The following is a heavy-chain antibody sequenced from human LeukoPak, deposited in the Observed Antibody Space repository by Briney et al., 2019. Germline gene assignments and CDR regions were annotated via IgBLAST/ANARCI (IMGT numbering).Heavy chain of an antibody. Sequence: GGSLRLYCAASGFTFSGYSINWVRQAPGKGLEWVSSISSISTYIYYADSVKGRFTISRDNAKNSLYLQMNSLRAEDTAVYYCARLSGSFGRYYFDYWGQGTLVTVSS. J-gene: IGHJ4*02. D-gene: IGHD1-26*01. CDR3: ARLSGSFGRYYFDY. CDR2: ISSISTYI. CDR1: GFTFSGYS. V-gene: IGHV3-21*01.